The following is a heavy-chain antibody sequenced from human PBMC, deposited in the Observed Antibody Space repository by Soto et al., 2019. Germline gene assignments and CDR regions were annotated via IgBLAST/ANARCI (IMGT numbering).Heavy chain of an antibody. Sequence: EVQLLESGGGLVQPGGSLRLSCAASGFTFSSYAMSWVRQAPGKGLEWVSAISGSGGSTYYADSVKGRFTISRDNSKNTLYLQMNSLRAEDTAVYYCAKGGGQDSGSYLGYFDYWGQGTLVTVSS. CDR2: ISGSGGST. V-gene: IGHV3-23*01. CDR1: GFTFSSYA. CDR3: AKGGGQDSGSYLGYFDY. J-gene: IGHJ4*02. D-gene: IGHD1-26*01.